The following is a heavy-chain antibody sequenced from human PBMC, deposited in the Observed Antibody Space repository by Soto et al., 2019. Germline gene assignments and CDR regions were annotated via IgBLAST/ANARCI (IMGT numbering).Heavy chain of an antibody. CDR3: ARDLRFGAPGGY. CDR1: GFNFDDYG. V-gene: IGHV3-20*04. J-gene: IGHJ4*02. CDR2: TNWDGRST. Sequence: EVQLVESGGGVVRPGGSLRLSCVASGFNFDDYGMSWVRQVPGKGREWVSATNWDGRSTGYGDSVKGRFTISRDNAKNSLYLQMNSLRVEDTALYYCARDLRFGAPGGYWGQGTLVTVSS. D-gene: IGHD3-16*01.